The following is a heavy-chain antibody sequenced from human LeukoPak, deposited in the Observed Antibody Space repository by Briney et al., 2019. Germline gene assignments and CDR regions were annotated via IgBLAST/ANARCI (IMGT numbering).Heavy chain of an antibody. V-gene: IGHV4-61*01. D-gene: IGHD5-12*01. J-gene: IGHJ3*02. Sequence: SETLSLTCSVSGWSVNRGSYYWTWIRQPPGKGLEWIGDIYYSETTNYNPSLESRVTISVDTSKNQFSLKLYSVTAADTAVYYCARRYSGYGNAFDIWGQGTMVTVSS. CDR1: GWSVNRGSYY. CDR3: ARRYSGYGNAFDI. CDR2: IYYSETT.